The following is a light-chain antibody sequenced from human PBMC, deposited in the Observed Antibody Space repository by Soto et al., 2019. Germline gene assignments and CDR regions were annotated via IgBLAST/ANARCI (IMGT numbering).Light chain of an antibody. CDR3: QQYNKWPLFT. CDR1: QSVSSN. V-gene: IGKV3-15*01. J-gene: IGKJ3*01. CDR2: GAS. Sequence: EIVMTQSPATLSVSPGERATLSCRASQSVSSNFAWYQQRPGQAPRLLIYGASTRATGIPARFSSSGSGTEFTLTISSLQSEDFAVYYCQQYNKWPLFTFGPGTRVDIK.